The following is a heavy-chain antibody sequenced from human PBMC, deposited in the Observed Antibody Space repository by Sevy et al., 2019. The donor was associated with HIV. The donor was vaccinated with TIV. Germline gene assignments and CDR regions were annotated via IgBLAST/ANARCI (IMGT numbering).Heavy chain of an antibody. D-gene: IGHD2-2*01. V-gene: IGHV3-30*02. CDR1: KFPFRSNG. Sequence: GGSLRLSCVASKFPFRSNGFHWVRQPPGKGLEWLSYINFDGSDRKYADSVKGLFTVSRDNSKNTLYLQMNSLRAEDTAVYYCAKDLRVVIPAAMQPADLWGQGTLVTVSS. CDR3: AKDLRVVIPAAMQPADL. J-gene: IGHJ5*02. CDR2: INFDGSDR.